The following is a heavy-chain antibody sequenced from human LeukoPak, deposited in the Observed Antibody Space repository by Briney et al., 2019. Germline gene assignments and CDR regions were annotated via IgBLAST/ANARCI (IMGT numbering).Heavy chain of an antibody. Sequence: GGSLRLSCAASGFTFSSYGMHWVRQAPGKGLEWVAVISYDGSNKYYADSVKGRFTISRDNSKNTLYLQMNSLRAEDTAVYYCARDVTSYSSGWYFDYWGQGTLVTVSS. CDR1: GFTFSSYG. CDR3: ARDVTSYSSGWYFDY. V-gene: IGHV3-30*03. J-gene: IGHJ4*02. CDR2: ISYDGSNK. D-gene: IGHD6-19*01.